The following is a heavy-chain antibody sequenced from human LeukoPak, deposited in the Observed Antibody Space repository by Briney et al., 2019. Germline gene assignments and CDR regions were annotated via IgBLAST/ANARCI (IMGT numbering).Heavy chain of an antibody. D-gene: IGHD4-17*01. V-gene: IGHV1-2*02. CDR3: AREYGDYLNWFDP. J-gene: IGHJ5*02. Sequence: ASVKVSCKASGYTFTGYYMHWVRQAPGQGLEWMGWINPNSGGTNYAQKFQGRVTMTRDTSISTAYMELSRLRSDDTAVYYCAREYGDYLNWFDPWGQGTLVTVSS. CDR1: GYTFTGYY. CDR2: INPNSGGT.